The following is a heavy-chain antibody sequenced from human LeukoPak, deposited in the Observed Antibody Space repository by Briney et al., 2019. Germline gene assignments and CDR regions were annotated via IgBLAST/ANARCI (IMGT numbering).Heavy chain of an antibody. Sequence: ASVKVSCKASGYTFTGYYMHWVRQAPGQGLEWRGWINPNSGGTNYAQKFQGRVTMTRDTSISTAYMELSRLRSDDTAVYYCARAQVGTGTTIDYSGQGTLVTVSS. CDR2: INPNSGGT. V-gene: IGHV1-2*02. CDR3: ARAQVGTGTTIDY. J-gene: IGHJ4*02. CDR1: GYTFTGYY. D-gene: IGHD1-1*01.